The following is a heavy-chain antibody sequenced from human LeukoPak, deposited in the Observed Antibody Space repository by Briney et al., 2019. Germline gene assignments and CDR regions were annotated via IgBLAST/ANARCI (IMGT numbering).Heavy chain of an antibody. J-gene: IGHJ3*02. V-gene: IGHV1-18*01. D-gene: IGHD4-23*01. Sequence: ASVKVSCKASGYTFTSYGISWVRQAPGQGLEWMGWISAYNGNTNYAQNLQGRVTMTTDTSTSTAYMELRSLRSDDTAVYYCATPAPGNDAFDIWGQGTMVTVSS. CDR2: ISAYNGNT. CDR3: ATPAPGNDAFDI. CDR1: GYTFTSYG.